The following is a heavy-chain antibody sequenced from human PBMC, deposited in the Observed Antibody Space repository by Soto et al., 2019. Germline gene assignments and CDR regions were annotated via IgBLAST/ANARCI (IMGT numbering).Heavy chain of an antibody. V-gene: IGHV1-18*01. J-gene: IGHJ5*02. CDR2: INVYNGNT. CDR1: GYTFTNYG. Sequence: QVQLVQSGGEVKKPGASVKVSCKASGYTFTNYGISWVRQAPGQGLEWMVWINVYNGNTKYAQKVQGRVTMTTDTXTXTXDMELRSLRSDDTAVYYCARGVGSGSYYNQYNWFDPWGQGTLVTVSS. D-gene: IGHD3-10*01. CDR3: ARGVGSGSYYNQYNWFDP.